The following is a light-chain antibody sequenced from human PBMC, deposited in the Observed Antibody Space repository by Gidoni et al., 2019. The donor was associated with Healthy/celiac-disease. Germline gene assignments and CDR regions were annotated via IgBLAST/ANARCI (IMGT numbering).Light chain of an antibody. CDR1: SSNIGSNT. CDR3: AAWDDSLNGLYV. CDR2: SNN. J-gene: IGLJ1*01. V-gene: IGLV1-44*01. Sequence: QSVLTQPPSASGTPGKRVTISCSGSSSNIGSNTVNWYQQLPGTAPKLLIYSNNQRPSGVPDRFPGSKSGTSASLAISVLQSEDEADYYCAAWDDSLNGLYVFGTGTKVTVL.